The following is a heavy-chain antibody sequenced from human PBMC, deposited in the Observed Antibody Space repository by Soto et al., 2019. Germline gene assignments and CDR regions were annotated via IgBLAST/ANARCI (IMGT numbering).Heavy chain of an antibody. J-gene: IGHJ4*02. CDR2: ISTGNSNT. V-gene: IGHV1-3*04. CDR3: ASGHCSGDCYSDY. D-gene: IGHD2-21*02. Sequence: QVQLVQSGAEVKEPGASVKVSCKASGYTFTNYPMHWVRQAPGQGLEWPGWISTGNSNTKCSQRFQGRVTITWDTSATTTYIELTSLRSEDTAVYYCASGHCSGDCYSDYWGQGTLVTVSS. CDR1: GYTFTNYP.